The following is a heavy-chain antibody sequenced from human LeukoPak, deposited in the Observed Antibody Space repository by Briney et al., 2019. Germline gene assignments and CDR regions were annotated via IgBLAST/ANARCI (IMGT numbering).Heavy chain of an antibody. J-gene: IGHJ4*02. CDR3: ARGYSSSWLGYFDY. CDR2: VSSDGSIK. D-gene: IGHD6-13*01. CDR1: GFTFSSYG. V-gene: IGHV3-30*03. Sequence: SGGSLRLSCAASGFTFSSYGIHWVRQAPGKGLEWVAVVSSDGSIKYHADSGKGRFTISRDTSKNTVYLQMNSLGAEDTAFYYCARGYSSSWLGYFDYWGQGTLVTVSS.